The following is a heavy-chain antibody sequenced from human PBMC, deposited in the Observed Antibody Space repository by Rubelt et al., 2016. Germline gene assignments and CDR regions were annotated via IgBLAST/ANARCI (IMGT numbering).Heavy chain of an antibody. Sequence: QVQLVQSGSELKKPGASVKVSCKASGYIFTNFGISWVRQAPGQGLEWMGWMNPNSGNTGYARKFQGRVTMTRDTSTNTAYMELSRLRSEDTAVYYCTRDASGGATGGSFDLWGQGSLVTVSS. CDR1: GYIFTNFG. CDR2: MNPNSGNT. CDR3: TRDASGGATGGSFDL. D-gene: IGHD2-8*02. J-gene: IGHJ4*01. V-gene: IGHV1-8*02.